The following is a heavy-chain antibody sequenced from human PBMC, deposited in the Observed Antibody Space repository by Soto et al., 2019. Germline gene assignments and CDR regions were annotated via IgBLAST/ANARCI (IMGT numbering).Heavy chain of an antibody. Sequence: ASVKVSCKASGYTFTICGISWVRQAPGQGLEWMGWISAYNGNTNYAQKLQGRVTMTTDTSTSTAYMELRSLRSDDTAVYYCARDYGDASPFDPWGQGTLVTVSS. J-gene: IGHJ5*02. D-gene: IGHD4-17*01. CDR2: ISAYNGNT. V-gene: IGHV1-18*01. CDR1: GYTFTICG. CDR3: ARDYGDASPFDP.